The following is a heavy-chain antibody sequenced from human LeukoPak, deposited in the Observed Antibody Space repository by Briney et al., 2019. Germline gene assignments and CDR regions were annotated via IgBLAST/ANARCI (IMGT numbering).Heavy chain of an antibody. D-gene: IGHD2-15*01. Sequence: ASVKVSCKASGGTFSSYAISWVRQAPGQGLEWMGRIILILGIANYAQKFQGRVTITADKSTSTAYMELSSLRSEDTAVYYCASSHGVYTVAANDYWGQGTLVTVSS. CDR2: IILILGIA. CDR3: ASSHGVYTVAANDY. J-gene: IGHJ4*02. CDR1: GGTFSSYA. V-gene: IGHV1-69*04.